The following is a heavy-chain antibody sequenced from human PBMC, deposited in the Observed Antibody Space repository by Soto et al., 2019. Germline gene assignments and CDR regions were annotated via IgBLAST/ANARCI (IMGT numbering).Heavy chain of an antibody. CDR2: ISDDGSTT. D-gene: IGHD6-19*01. J-gene: IGHJ4*02. Sequence: GGSLRLSCAASGFTFSNYWMNWVRQIPGKGLVWVSHISDDGSTTRYADSVKGRFTVSRDSAKNTLYLQMNSLRVEDTAIYYCVNFFRGAMSGPKWGQGTLVTVSS. CDR3: VNFFRGAMSGPK. CDR1: GFTFSNYW. V-gene: IGHV3-74*01.